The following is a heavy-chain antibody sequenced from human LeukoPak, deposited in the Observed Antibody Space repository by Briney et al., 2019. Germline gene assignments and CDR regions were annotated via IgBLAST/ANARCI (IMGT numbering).Heavy chain of an antibody. CDR3: ARGVGTASGWYGELDY. D-gene: IGHD6-19*01. CDR1: GGSISSYY. CDR2: IYYSGST. Sequence: SETLSLTCAVSGGSISSYYWSWIRQPPGKGLEWIGYIYYSGSTNYNPSLKSRVTISVDTSKNQFSLKLSSVTAADTAVYYCARGVGTASGWYGELDYWGQGTLVTVSS. V-gene: IGHV4-59*08. J-gene: IGHJ4*02.